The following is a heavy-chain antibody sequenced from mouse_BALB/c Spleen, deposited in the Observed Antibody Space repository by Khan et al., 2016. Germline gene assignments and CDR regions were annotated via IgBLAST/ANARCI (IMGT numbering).Heavy chain of an antibody. CDR1: GYTFTNSG. Sequence: QSQLVQYGPELKKPGETVKISCKASGYTFTNSGMNWVKQAPGKGLKWVGWINTYTGEPTSADDFKGRFAFALDSSASTAYLQISNHKNEYVTPYFASVESMVTSRWYFGVWGAATTVTVSS. D-gene: IGHD2-2*01. J-gene: IGHJ1*01. CDR3: SVESMVTSRWYFGV. V-gene: IGHV9-1*02. CDR2: INTYTGEP.